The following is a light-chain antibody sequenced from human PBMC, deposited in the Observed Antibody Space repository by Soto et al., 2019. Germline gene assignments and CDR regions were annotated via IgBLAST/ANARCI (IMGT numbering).Light chain of an antibody. CDR2: EVS. Sequence: QLVLTQPASVSGSPGQSITISCTGTSSHVSWYQQHPGKAPKVMIYEVSKRPSGVSNRFSGSKSGNTASLTISGLQAEDEADYYCCSYAGSYTWVFGGGTKLTVL. CDR3: CSYAGSYTWV. J-gene: IGLJ3*02. CDR1: SSHV. V-gene: IGLV2-23*02.